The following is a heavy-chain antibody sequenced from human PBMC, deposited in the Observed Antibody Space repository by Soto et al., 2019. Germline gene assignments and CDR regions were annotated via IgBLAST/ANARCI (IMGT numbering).Heavy chain of an antibody. V-gene: IGHV3-30-3*01. D-gene: IGHD1-26*01. CDR2: ISYDGSNK. Sequence: GGSLRLSCAASGFTFSSYAMHWVRQAPGKGLEWVAVISYDGSNKYYADSVKGRFTISRDNSKNTLYLQMNSLRAEDTAVYYCARQSGNYYGSFDMWGQGTMVTVSS. CDR1: GFTFSSYA. CDR3: ARQSGNYYGSFDM. J-gene: IGHJ3*02.